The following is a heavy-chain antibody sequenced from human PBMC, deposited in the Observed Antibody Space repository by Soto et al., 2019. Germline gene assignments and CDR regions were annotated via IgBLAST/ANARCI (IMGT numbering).Heavy chain of an antibody. Sequence: ASVKVSCKASGYTFTSYGISWVRQAPGQGLEWMGWISAYNGNTNYAQKLQGRVTMTTDASTSTAYMELRSLRSDDTAVYYCAREPTYYDILTGPLDYWGQGTLVTVSS. D-gene: IGHD3-9*01. V-gene: IGHV1-18*01. J-gene: IGHJ4*02. CDR3: AREPTYYDILTGPLDY. CDR2: ISAYNGNT. CDR1: GYTFTSYG.